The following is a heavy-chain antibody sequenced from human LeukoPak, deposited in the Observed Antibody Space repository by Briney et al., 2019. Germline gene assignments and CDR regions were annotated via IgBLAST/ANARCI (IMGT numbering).Heavy chain of an antibody. CDR1: GFTFSSYW. V-gene: IGHV3-74*01. Sequence: GGPLRLSCVASGFTFSSYWMHWVRQDPRKGLVWVSRINGDGRNINYADSVRGRFTISRDNAKNTLYLQMNTLRAEDTAVYYCAKRTAGSAYYFDYWGQGTLVTVSS. CDR3: AKRTAGSAYYFDY. CDR2: INGDGRNI. J-gene: IGHJ4*02. D-gene: IGHD5-18*01.